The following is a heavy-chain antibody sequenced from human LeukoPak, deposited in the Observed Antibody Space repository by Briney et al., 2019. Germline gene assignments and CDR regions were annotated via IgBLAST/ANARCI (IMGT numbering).Heavy chain of an antibody. Sequence: SETLSLTCTVSGGSISSYYWSWIRQPPGKGLEWIGYIYYSGSTNYNPSLKSRVTLSVDTSKNQFSLKLSSVTAADTAVYYCARAGDMVRGVTTFDYWGQGTLVTVSS. V-gene: IGHV4-59*01. J-gene: IGHJ4*02. D-gene: IGHD3-10*01. CDR1: GGSISSYY. CDR2: IYYSGST. CDR3: ARAGDMVRGVTTFDY.